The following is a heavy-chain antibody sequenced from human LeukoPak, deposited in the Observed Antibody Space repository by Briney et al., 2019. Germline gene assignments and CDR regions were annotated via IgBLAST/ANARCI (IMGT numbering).Heavy chain of an antibody. CDR2: LSGSGITT. CDR3: AKGIYSSGWSYFDY. D-gene: IGHD6-19*01. Sequence: GGSLRLSCAASGFTFSNSAMSWVRQAPGKGLEWVSTLSGSGITTYYADSVKGRFTISRDNSKNTLYLQMNSLRAEDTAIYYCAKGIYSSGWSYFDYWGHGTLVTVSS. CDR1: GFTFSNSA. J-gene: IGHJ4*01. V-gene: IGHV3-23*01.